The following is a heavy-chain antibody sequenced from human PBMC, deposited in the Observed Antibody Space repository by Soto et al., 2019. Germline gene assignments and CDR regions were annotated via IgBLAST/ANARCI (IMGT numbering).Heavy chain of an antibody. J-gene: IGHJ6*02. D-gene: IGHD5-12*01. CDR2: ISYDGSNK. V-gene: IGHV3-30-3*01. Sequence: GGSLRLSCAASGFTFSSYAMHWVPQAPGKGLEWVAVISYDGSNKYYADSVKGRFTISRDNSKNTLYLQMNSLRAEDTAVYYCARDSVRGYSGYGINYGMDVWGQGTTVTVSS. CDR1: GFTFSSYA. CDR3: ARDSVRGYSGYGINYGMDV.